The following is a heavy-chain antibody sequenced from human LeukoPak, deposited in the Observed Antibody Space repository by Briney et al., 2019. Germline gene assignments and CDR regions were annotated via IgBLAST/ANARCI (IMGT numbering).Heavy chain of an antibody. CDR3: ARFAAGGSYYYYMDV. J-gene: IGHJ6*03. D-gene: IGHD3-10*01. CDR2: IKSKTDGGTT. V-gene: IGHV3-15*01. CDR1: GFTFSNAW. Sequence: GGSLRLSCAASGFTFSNAWMSWVRQAPGKGLEWVGRIKSKTDGGTTDYAAPVKGRFTISRDDSKNTLYLQMNSLRADDTAVYYCARFAAGGSYYYYMDVWGKGTTVTVSS.